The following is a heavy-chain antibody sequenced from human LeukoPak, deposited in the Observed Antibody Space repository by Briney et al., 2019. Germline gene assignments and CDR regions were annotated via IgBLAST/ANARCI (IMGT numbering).Heavy chain of an antibody. CDR1: GDSISSGSYY. Sequence: SETLSLTCTVSGDSISSGSYYRSWIRQPAGKGLEWIGRIYTSGSTNYNPSLKSRVTISEDTSKNQFSLKLSSVTAADTAVYYCARAEYYYGSGSYDSWGQGTLVTVSS. V-gene: IGHV4-61*02. CDR3: ARAEYYYGSGSYDS. J-gene: IGHJ4*02. D-gene: IGHD3-10*01. CDR2: IYTSGST.